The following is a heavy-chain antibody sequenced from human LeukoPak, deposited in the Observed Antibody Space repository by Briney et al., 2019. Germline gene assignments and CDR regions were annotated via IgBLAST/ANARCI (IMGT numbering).Heavy chain of an antibody. Sequence: ASVTVSCKASGYTFTGYYMHWVRQAPGQGLEWMGWINPNSGGTNYAQTFQGRVTMTRDTSISTAYMELSRLRSDDTAVYYCARVPIVVVITPPFDYWGQGTLVTVSS. V-gene: IGHV1-2*02. D-gene: IGHD3-22*01. CDR3: ARVPIVVVITPPFDY. J-gene: IGHJ4*02. CDR1: GYTFTGYY. CDR2: INPNSGGT.